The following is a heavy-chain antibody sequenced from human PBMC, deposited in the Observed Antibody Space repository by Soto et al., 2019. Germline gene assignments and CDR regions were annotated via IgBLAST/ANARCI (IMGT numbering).Heavy chain of an antibody. CDR3: ARDHDYGDYYLPSSFDL. D-gene: IGHD4-17*01. V-gene: IGHV1-69*08. CDR1: GGTFSSYT. J-gene: IGHJ2*01. CDR2: IIPILGIA. Sequence: QVQLVQSGAEVKKPGSSVKVSCKASGGTFSSYTISWVRQAPGQGLEWMGRIIPILGIANYAQKFQGRVTITADKSTSTAYMELSSLRSEDTAVYYCARDHDYGDYYLPSSFDLWGRGTLVTVSS.